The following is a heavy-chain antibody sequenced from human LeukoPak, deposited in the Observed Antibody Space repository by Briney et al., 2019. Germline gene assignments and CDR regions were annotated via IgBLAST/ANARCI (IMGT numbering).Heavy chain of an antibody. J-gene: IGHJ4*02. V-gene: IGHV3-15*01. Sequence: GGSLRLSCAASGLTFSNGWISWVRQAPGKGLEWVGRIKSKTDGGTAAYAAPVKGRFTISRDDSENTLYLQMNSLKSEDTAVYYCTALLGITATLVYWGQGTLVTVSS. CDR3: TALLGITATLVY. CDR1: GLTFSNGW. CDR2: IKSKTDGGTA. D-gene: IGHD7-27*01.